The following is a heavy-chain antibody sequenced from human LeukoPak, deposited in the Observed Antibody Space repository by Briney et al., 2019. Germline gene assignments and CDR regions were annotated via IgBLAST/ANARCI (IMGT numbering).Heavy chain of an antibody. D-gene: IGHD3-10*01. J-gene: IGHJ4*02. CDR3: ARGLWFGELSALDY. Sequence: PGGSLRLSCAASGFTVSSNYMSWVRQAPGKGLEWVSVIYSGGSTYYADSVKGRFTISRDNSKNTLYLQMNSLRAEDTAVYYCARGLWFGELSALDYWGQGTLVTVSS. CDR2: IYSGGST. V-gene: IGHV3-53*01. CDR1: GFTVSSNY.